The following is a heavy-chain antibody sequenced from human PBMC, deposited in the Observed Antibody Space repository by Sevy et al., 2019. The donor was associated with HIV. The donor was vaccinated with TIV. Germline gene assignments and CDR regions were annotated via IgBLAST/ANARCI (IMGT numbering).Heavy chain of an antibody. CDR3: ARGSTMVRGVIIGFDP. J-gene: IGHJ5*02. V-gene: IGHV4-59*01. D-gene: IGHD3-10*01. Sequence: SETLSLTCTVSGGSISSYYWSWIRQPPGKGLEWIGYICYSGSTNYNPSLKSRVTISVDTSKNQFSLKLSSVTAADTAVYYCARGSTMVRGVIIGFDPWGQGTLVTVSS. CDR2: ICYSGST. CDR1: GGSISSYY.